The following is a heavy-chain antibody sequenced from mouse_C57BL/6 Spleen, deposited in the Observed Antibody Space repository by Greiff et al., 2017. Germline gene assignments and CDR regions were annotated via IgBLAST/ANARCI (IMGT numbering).Heavy chain of an antibody. CDR2: IYPSDSET. Sequence: QVQLQQPGAELVRPGSSVKLSCKASGYTFTSYWMDWVKQRPGQGLEWIGNIYPSDSETHYNQKFKDKATLTVDKSSSTAYMQLSSLTSEDYAVYYCAREGLLQAMDYWGQGTSVTVSS. D-gene: IGHD2-3*01. CDR3: AREGLLQAMDY. V-gene: IGHV1-61*01. J-gene: IGHJ4*01. CDR1: GYTFTSYW.